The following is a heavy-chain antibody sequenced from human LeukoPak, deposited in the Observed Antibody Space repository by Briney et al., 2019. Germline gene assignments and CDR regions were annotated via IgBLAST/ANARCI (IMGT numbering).Heavy chain of an antibody. CDR1: GFTFSGSA. Sequence: GGSLRLSCAASGFTFSGSAMHWVRQASGKGLEWVGRIRSKANSYATAYAASVKGRFTISRDDSKNTAYLQMNSLKTEDTAVYYCTRRQTDDSSGYYGYWGQGTLVAVSS. J-gene: IGHJ4*02. D-gene: IGHD3-22*01. V-gene: IGHV3-73*01. CDR2: IRSKANSYAT. CDR3: TRRQTDDSSGYYGY.